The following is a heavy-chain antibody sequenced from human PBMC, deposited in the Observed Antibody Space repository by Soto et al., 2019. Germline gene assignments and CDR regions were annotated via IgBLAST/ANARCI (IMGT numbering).Heavy chain of an antibody. CDR1: GFTFGDYA. D-gene: IGHD6-6*01. CDR2: IRSKAYGGTT. V-gene: IGHV3-49*03. CDR3: TRDRPPYSSSFYFDY. Sequence: GVLRLSCTASGFTFGDYAMSWFRQAPGKGLEWVGFIRSKAYGGTTEYAASVKGRFTISRDDSKSIAYLQMNSLKTEDTAVYYCTRDRPPYSSSFYFDYWGQGTLVTVSS. J-gene: IGHJ4*02.